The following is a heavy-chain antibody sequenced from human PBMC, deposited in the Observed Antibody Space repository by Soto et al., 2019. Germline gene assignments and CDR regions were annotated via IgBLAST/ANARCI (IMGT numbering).Heavy chain of an antibody. CDR2: ISGSGGST. D-gene: IGHD3-9*01. J-gene: IGHJ3*02. CDR1: GFTFSSYA. CDR3: AKYNVLRYFDWLPDAFDI. V-gene: IGHV3-23*01. Sequence: PGGSLRLSCAASGFTFSSYAMSWVRQAPWKGLEWVSAISGSGGSTYYADSVKGRFTISRDNSKNTLYLQMNSLRAEDTAVYYCAKYNVLRYFDWLPDAFDIWGQGTMVTVSS.